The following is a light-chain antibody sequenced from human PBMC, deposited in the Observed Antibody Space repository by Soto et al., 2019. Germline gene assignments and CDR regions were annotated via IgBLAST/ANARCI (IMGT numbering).Light chain of an antibody. CDR2: EVS. CDR1: SSDVGGYNY. CDR3: SSSAGSNNFA. Sequence: QSALTQPPSASGSPGQSVTLSCTGTSSDVGGYNYVSWYQHHPGTAPKLMIYEVSQRPSGVPDRFSGSKSGNTASLTVSGLQAEDEADYYCSSSAGSNNFAFGGGTKLTVL. V-gene: IGLV2-8*01. J-gene: IGLJ3*02.